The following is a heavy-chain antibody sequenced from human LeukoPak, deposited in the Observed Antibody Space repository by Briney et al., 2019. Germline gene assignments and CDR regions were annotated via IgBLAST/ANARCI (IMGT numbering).Heavy chain of an antibody. Sequence: ASVKVSCKASGYTFTTYGISWVRQAPGHGLEWMGWISTFNGHTNYAQSRQDRVTMTTDTSTSTVYMELSSLISDDTAVYYCARRNHYDSKEIDYWGQGTLVTVSS. CDR1: GYTFTTYG. J-gene: IGHJ4*02. D-gene: IGHD3-22*01. CDR3: ARRNHYDSKEIDY. CDR2: ISTFNGHT. V-gene: IGHV1-18*01.